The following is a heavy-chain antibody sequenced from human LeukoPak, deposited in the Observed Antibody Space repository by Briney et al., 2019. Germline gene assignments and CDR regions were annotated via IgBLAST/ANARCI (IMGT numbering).Heavy chain of an antibody. CDR1: GYSFSSYW. V-gene: IGHV5-51*01. D-gene: IGHD2-15*01. CDR3: ARFVGACSGGNCYSDY. Sequence: GESLKISCKASGYSFSSYWIAWVRQMSGKGLEWMGIIYPGDSDTRCSPSFQGQVTISADKSINTAYLQWNSLKASDTAIYYCARFVGACSGGNCYSDYWGQGTLVTVSP. CDR2: IYPGDSDT. J-gene: IGHJ4*02.